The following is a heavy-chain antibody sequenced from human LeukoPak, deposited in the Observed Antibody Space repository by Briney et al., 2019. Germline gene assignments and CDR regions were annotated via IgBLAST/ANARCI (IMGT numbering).Heavy chain of an antibody. J-gene: IGHJ4*02. CDR2: ISVYSGNS. CDR1: GYTFSSYG. V-gene: IGHV1-18*04. CDR3: ARKNEQLVFDF. D-gene: IGHD6-13*01. Sequence: ASVKVSCKASGYTFSSYGINWVRQAPGQGLEWVGWISVYSGNSNYAQTLRGRVSMTTDTSTNTAYMEPRSLRSDDTAVYYCARKNEQLVFDFGGQGTLVTVSS.